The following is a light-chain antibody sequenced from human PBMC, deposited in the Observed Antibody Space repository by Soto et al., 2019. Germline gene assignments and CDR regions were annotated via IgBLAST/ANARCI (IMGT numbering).Light chain of an antibody. V-gene: IGKV3-11*01. J-gene: IGKJ1*01. CDR3: QPPSNWPPPWT. CDR2: DAS. CDR1: QSVSTY. Sequence: EIVVTQSPATLSLSPGQRATLSCRASQSVSTYLAWYHQQPGQAPGLLIYDASTKYTGIPARFSGSGSGTDYTLTISSLEPEDFAVHYCQPPSNWPPPWTFGQWTKVEIK.